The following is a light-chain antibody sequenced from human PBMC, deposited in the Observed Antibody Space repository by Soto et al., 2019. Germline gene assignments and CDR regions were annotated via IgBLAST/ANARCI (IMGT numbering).Light chain of an antibody. CDR1: SGDIGSYNR. J-gene: IGLJ1*01. CDR2: EVT. Sequence: QSVLTQPASVSGSPGQSITISCTGTSGDIGSYNRVSWYQQHPGKAPKLIIYEVTDRPSGVSNRFSGSKSGNTASLTISGLQVEDEAEYFCFSFTTTNTHVFGTGTKVTVL. V-gene: IGLV2-14*01. CDR3: FSFTTTNTHV.